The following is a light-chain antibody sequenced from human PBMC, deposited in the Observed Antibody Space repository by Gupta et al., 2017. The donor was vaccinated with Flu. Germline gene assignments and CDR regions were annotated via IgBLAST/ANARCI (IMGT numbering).Light chain of an antibody. CDR2: EVS. V-gene: IGLV2-18*01. J-gene: IGLJ1*01. CDR1: SSDVGSYNR. CDR3: SLYTSSSTYV. Sequence: QSALTQPPSVSGSPGQSVTIPCPGTSSDVGSYNRVSWYQQPPGTAPKLMIYEVSNRHSGVPDRFSGSKSGNTASLTISGLQAEDEADYYCSLYTSSSTYVFGTGTKVTVL.